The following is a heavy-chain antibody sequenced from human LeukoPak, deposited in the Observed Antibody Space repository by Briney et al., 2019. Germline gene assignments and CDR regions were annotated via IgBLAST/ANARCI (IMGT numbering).Heavy chain of an antibody. Sequence: PGGSLRLSCAASGFTFSSYGMHWVRQAPGKGLEWVAFIRYDGSNKYYADSVKGRFTISRDNSKNTLYLQMNSLRAEDTAVYYCAKGYYDSTGRGFDPWGQGTLVTVSS. CDR3: AKGYYDSTGRGFDP. J-gene: IGHJ5*02. CDR2: IRYDGSNK. V-gene: IGHV3-30*02. CDR1: GFTFSSYG. D-gene: IGHD3-22*01.